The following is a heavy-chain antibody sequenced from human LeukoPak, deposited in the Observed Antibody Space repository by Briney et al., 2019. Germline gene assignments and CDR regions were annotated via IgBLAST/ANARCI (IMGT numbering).Heavy chain of an antibody. CDR1: GGSISSYY. Sequence: SETLSLTCTVSGGSISSYYWSWIRQPPGKGLEWIGYIYYSGSTNYNPSLKSRVTISVDTSKNQFSLKLSSVTAADTAVYYCARAGRGGYNQVDYWGQGTLVTVSP. D-gene: IGHD5-24*01. CDR3: ARAGRGGYNQVDY. J-gene: IGHJ4*02. V-gene: IGHV4-59*01. CDR2: IYYSGST.